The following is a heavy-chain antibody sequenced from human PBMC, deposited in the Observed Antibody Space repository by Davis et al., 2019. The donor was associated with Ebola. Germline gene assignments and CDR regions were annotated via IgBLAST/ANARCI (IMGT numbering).Heavy chain of an antibody. V-gene: IGHV3-48*02. J-gene: IGHJ4*02. CDR2: ISSRGTNI. CDR3: ARGSENWNYVDY. Sequence: GGSVRLSCAASGFTFSSYAMDWVRQAPGKGLEWVSYISSRGTNIYYADSVKGRFTISRDIAKNSLYLQMNSLRDEDTAVYYCARGSENWNYVDYWGQGTLVTVSS. D-gene: IGHD1-1*01. CDR1: GFTFSSYA.